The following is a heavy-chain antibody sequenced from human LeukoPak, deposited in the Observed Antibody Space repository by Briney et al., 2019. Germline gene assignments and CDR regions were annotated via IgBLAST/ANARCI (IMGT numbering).Heavy chain of an antibody. CDR3: ARLETGTTSDDAFDI. Sequence: GSSVKVSCKASGGTFSSYAISWVRQAPGQGLEWMGGIIPIFGTANYAQKFQGRVTITTDESTSTAYMELSSLRSQDTAVYYCARLETGTTSDDAFDIWGRGTMVTVSS. V-gene: IGHV1-69*05. D-gene: IGHD1-7*01. J-gene: IGHJ3*02. CDR1: GGTFSSYA. CDR2: IIPIFGTA.